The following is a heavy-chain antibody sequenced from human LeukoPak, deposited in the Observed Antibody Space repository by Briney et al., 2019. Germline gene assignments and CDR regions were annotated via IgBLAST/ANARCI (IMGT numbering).Heavy chain of an antibody. V-gene: IGHV1-2*02. CDR2: INPNSGGT. Sequence: ASVTVSCKASGYTFTGYYMHWVRQAPGQGLEWMGWINPNSGGTNYAQKFQGRVTMTRDTSISTAYMELSRLRSDDTAVYYCASGYDFWSGENGMDVWGQGTTVTVFS. CDR3: ASGYDFWSGENGMDV. CDR1: GYTFTGYY. J-gene: IGHJ6*02. D-gene: IGHD3-3*01.